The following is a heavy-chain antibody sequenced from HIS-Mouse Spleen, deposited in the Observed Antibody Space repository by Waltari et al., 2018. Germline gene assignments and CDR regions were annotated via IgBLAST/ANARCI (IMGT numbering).Heavy chain of an antibody. V-gene: IGHV4-39*07. CDR3: AREIPYSSSWYDWYFDL. D-gene: IGHD6-13*01. CDR2: IYYSGST. CDR1: GGSISSSSYY. J-gene: IGHJ2*01. Sequence: QLQLQESGPGLVKPSETLSLTCTVSGGSISSSSYYWGCIRQPPGKGLEWIGSIYYSGSTNNTPSLKSRVTISVDTSKNQFSLKLSSVTAADTAVYYCAREIPYSSSWYDWYFDLWGRGTLVTVSS.